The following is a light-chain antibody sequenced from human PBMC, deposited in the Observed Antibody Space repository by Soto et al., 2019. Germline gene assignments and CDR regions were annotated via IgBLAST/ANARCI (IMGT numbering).Light chain of an antibody. CDR3: SSYTRGNPPYV. Sequence: QSALTQPPSASGSPGQSVTISCRGTSSDVGGYDYVSWYQQHPGKAPKLMIYEVTIRPSGVSDRFSGSKSGSTASLTVSGLQAEDEADYYGSSYTRGNPPYVRGTGTK. V-gene: IGLV2-8*01. J-gene: IGLJ1*01. CDR1: SSDVGGYDY. CDR2: EVT.